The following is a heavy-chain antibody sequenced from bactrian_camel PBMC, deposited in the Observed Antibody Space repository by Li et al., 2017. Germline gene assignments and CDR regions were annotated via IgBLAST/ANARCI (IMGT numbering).Heavy chain of an antibody. J-gene: IGHJ4*01. Sequence: HVQLVESGGGSALAGGSVRLSCAASGYTFNTYSWFRQAPGKEREGIAAINADGVATYSESVKGRFIISEDNAENTLYLQMNSLKTDDTAVYICATLTYWGQGTQVTVS. CDR2: INADGVAT. CDR1: GYTFNTYS. V-gene: IGHV3S1*01. CDR3: ATLTY.